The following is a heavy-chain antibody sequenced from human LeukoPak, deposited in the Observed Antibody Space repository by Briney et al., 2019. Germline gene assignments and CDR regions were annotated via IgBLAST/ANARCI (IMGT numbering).Heavy chain of an antibody. CDR2: ISFSSSYI. CDR1: GFTFSGYS. CDR3: ARYCSSTSCSEDFYYMDV. V-gene: IGHV3-21*01. J-gene: IGHJ6*03. D-gene: IGHD2-2*01. Sequence: GGSLRLSCSASGFTFSGYSMNWVRQAPGEGLEWVSSISFSSSYIYYADSVKGRSSISRDNAKNSLYLQMNSLRAEDTAVYYCARYCSSTSCSEDFYYMDVWGKGTTVTVSS.